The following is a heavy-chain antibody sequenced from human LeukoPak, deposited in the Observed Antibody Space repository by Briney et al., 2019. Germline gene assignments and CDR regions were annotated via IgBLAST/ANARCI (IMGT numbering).Heavy chain of an antibody. CDR3: ARLSGDIVVVPAAYY. J-gene: IGHJ4*02. D-gene: IGHD2-2*01. CDR1: GYSFTSYW. CDR2: IYPGDSDT. Sequence: GESLKISCKGSGYSFTSYWIGWVRQMPGKGLEWMGIIYPGDSDTRYSPSFQGQVTISADKSISPAYLQWSSLKASDTAMYYCARLSGDIVVVPAAYYWGQGTLVTVSS. V-gene: IGHV5-51*01.